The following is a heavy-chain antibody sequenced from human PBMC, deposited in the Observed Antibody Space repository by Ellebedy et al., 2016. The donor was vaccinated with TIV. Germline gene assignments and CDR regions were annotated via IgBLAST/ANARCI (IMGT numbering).Heavy chain of an antibody. Sequence: GESLKISXAASGFTFSSYGMHWVRQAPGKGLDWVAVIWSDGTTKYYSDSVKGRLTISRDNSKNTLYLQMNSLRAEDTAVYYCAREIIYGGYYFDYWGQGTLVTVSS. D-gene: IGHD4-23*01. CDR1: GFTFSSYG. V-gene: IGHV3-33*01. J-gene: IGHJ4*02. CDR3: AREIIYGGYYFDY. CDR2: IWSDGTTK.